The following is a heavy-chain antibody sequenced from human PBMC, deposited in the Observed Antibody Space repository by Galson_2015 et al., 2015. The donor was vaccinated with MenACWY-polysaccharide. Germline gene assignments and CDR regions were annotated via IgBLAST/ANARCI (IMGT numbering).Heavy chain of an antibody. CDR1: GGSISSGGYY. D-gene: IGHD3-9*01. CDR2: MSFSGSS. J-gene: IGHJ4*02. Sequence: TLSLICTVSGGSISSGGYYWSWIRQSAGKGLEWIGRMSFSGSSNYKPSLKSRVTISIDTSKNQFSLSLSSVTAADTAVYYCARGNYDILTGNYAFDYWGQGTLVTVSS. V-gene: IGHV4-61*02. CDR3: ARGNYDILTGNYAFDY.